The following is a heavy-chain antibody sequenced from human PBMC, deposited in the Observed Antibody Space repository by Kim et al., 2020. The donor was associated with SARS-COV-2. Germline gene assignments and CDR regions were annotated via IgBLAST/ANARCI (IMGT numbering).Heavy chain of an antibody. Sequence: ASVKVSCKASGYAFTDYFIHWVRQAPGQGLQWMGRLNPKSGDTYYAQNFRGRVTMTRATSITTAYMEMTRLSSDYTAVYYCVRDAVEMTAIQDGFDIWGQ. D-gene: IGHD2-21*02. CDR2: LNPKSGDT. J-gene: IGHJ3*02. CDR3: VRDAVEMTAIQDGFDI. V-gene: IGHV1-2*06. CDR1: GYAFTDYF.